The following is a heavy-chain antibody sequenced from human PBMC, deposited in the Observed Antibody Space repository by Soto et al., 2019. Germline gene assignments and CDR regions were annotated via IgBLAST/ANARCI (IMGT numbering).Heavy chain of an antibody. CDR2: IRGSGSSR. D-gene: IGHD3-10*01. CDR3: AKELLRLGESLERYFDY. Sequence: EVQLLESGGDLVQPGGSLRLSCAASGFTFSTYAMSWVRQAPGKGLEWVSAIRGSGSSRYYADSAKGRFTISRDNSKNTLFLQLNSLRAEDTAVYYCAKELLRLGESLERYFDYWGQGTLVTVSS. CDR1: GFTFSTYA. J-gene: IGHJ4*02. V-gene: IGHV3-23*01.